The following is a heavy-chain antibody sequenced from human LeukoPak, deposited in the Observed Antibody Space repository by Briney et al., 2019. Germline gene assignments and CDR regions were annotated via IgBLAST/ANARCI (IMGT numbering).Heavy chain of an antibody. CDR2: ISGSGGST. Sequence: GGSLRLSCAASGFTVSNNYMSWIRQAPGKGLEWVSAISGSGGSTYYADSVKGRFTISRDNSKNTLYLQMNSLRAEDTAVYYCAKDGKILLWSKGYFQHWGQGTLVTVSS. J-gene: IGHJ1*01. CDR3: AKDGKILLWSKGYFQH. V-gene: IGHV3-23*01. D-gene: IGHD3-10*01. CDR1: GFTVSNNY.